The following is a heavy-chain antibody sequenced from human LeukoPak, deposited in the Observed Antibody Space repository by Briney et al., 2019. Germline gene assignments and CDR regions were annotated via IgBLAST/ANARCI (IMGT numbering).Heavy chain of an antibody. V-gene: IGHV3-23*01. Sequence: GGSLRLFCAASGFIFSIYSVSWVRQAPGKGLEWVSALSGSGGRTYYADSVKGRFTISRDNSKNTLYLQMNSLRAEDTAVYYCAKSMVRGVIKGYHGDYYYYYGMDVWGQGTTVTVSS. CDR2: LSGSGGRT. CDR1: GFIFSIYS. D-gene: IGHD3-10*01. J-gene: IGHJ6*02. CDR3: AKSMVRGVIKGYHGDYYYYYGMDV.